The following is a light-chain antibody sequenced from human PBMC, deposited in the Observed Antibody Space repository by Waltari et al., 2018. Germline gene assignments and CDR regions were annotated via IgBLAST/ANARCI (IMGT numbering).Light chain of an antibody. Sequence: SSELTQDPAVSVALGQTVRITCQGDSLRDYYATWYKQKPGQAPLLVIYGNNKRPSAIPDRFSGSSSGDTASLTITGAQAEDEADYYCTSRDNYGYVFATGTTVTVL. J-gene: IGLJ1*01. V-gene: IGLV3-19*01. CDR1: SLRDYY. CDR3: TSRDNYGYV. CDR2: GNN.